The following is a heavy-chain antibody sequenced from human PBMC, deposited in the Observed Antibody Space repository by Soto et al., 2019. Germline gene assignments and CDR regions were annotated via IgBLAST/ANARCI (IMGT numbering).Heavy chain of an antibody. CDR2: INPLSGST. Sequence: ASVKVSCKASGYTFTSYYIHWVRQAPGQGLEWMGIINPLSGSTAYAQKFRGRVTLTRDTSTNTVSMELSSLRSEDTAVYYCARGTWDSSGWYTFPFDYWGQGTVVTSPQ. CDR3: ARGTWDSSGWYTFPFDY. V-gene: IGHV1-46*01. J-gene: IGHJ4*02. D-gene: IGHD6-19*01. CDR1: GYTFTSYY.